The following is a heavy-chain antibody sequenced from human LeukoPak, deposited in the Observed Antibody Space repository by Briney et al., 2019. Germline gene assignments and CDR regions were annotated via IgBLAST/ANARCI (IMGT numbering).Heavy chain of an antibody. V-gene: IGHV1-2*06. Sequence: ASVRVSCKASGYTFTGYYIHWVRQAPGQGLEWMGRINPNSGGTNYAQKFQGRVTMTRDTSISTAYMELSRLRSDDTAVYYCARYYDSSGYSSEYFQHWRQGTLVTVSS. CDR3: ARYYDSSGYSSEYFQH. CDR2: INPNSGGT. D-gene: IGHD3-22*01. J-gene: IGHJ1*01. CDR1: GYTFTGYY.